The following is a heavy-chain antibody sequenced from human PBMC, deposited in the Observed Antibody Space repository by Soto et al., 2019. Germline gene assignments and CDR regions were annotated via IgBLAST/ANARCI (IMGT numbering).Heavy chain of an antibody. CDR2: LGAADDP. CDR1: GFTLSAYD. CDR3: ARAYSGRLPRRADYYYAMDV. Sequence: GSLRLSCAASGFTLSAYDMHWVRQAEGKGLEWVSALGAADDPYYLVSVKGRFTISRENAKNSLYLQMNNLRAGDTAVYYCARAYSGRLPRRADYYYAMDVWGQGTAVTVSS. D-gene: IGHD2-15*01. V-gene: IGHV3-13*05. J-gene: IGHJ6*02.